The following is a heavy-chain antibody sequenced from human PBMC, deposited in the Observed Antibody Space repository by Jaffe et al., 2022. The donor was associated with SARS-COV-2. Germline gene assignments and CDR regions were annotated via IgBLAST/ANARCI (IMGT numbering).Heavy chain of an antibody. CDR1: GGSISGSDFD. D-gene: IGHD2-15*01. CDR3: ATAHKIRITDDGQGYNWIDP. V-gene: IGHV4-39*01. J-gene: IGHJ5*02. Sequence: QLQLQESGPGLVKPSETLSLTCAVSGGSISGSDFDWGWLRQPPGKGLEWIGSIYRTGSTFYNVSLKSRVTLSVDTSKNQFSLRLTSVTAADTAVYYCATAHKIRITDDGQGYNWIDPWGQGILVTVSP. CDR2: IYRTGST.